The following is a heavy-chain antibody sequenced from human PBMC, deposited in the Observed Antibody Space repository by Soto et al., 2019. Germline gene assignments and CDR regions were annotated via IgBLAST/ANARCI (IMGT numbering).Heavy chain of an antibody. Sequence: QVQLVESGGGVVQPGRSLRLSCAASGFTFSSYGMHWVRQAPGKGLEWVAVIWYDGSNKYYADSVKGRFTISRDNSKNTLYLQMNSLRAEDTAVYYCARDQVNSGYGGFDYWGQGTLVTVSS. D-gene: IGHD5-12*01. CDR3: ARDQVNSGYGGFDY. CDR2: IWYDGSNK. CDR1: GFTFSSYG. V-gene: IGHV3-33*01. J-gene: IGHJ4*02.